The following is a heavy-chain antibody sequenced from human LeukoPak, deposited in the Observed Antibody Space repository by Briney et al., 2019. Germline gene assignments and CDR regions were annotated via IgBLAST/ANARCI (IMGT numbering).Heavy chain of an antibody. Sequence: GRYLRLYCAASGFTFDDYAMHWVRQAPGKGLEWVSLISWDGGSTYYADSVKGRFTISRDNSKNSLYLQMNSLRTEDTAFYYCAKDRGDGITPREWGQGTLVIVSS. J-gene: IGHJ4*02. CDR1: GFTFDDYA. V-gene: IGHV3-43D*03. D-gene: IGHD5-24*01. CDR2: ISWDGGST. CDR3: AKDRGDGITPRE.